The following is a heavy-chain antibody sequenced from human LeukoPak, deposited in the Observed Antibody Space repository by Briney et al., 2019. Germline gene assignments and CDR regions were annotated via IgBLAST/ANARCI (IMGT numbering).Heavy chain of an antibody. CDR1: GFTFSSYG. D-gene: IGHD1-1*01. J-gene: IGHJ4*02. CDR3: AKAPPYTKYFDY. CDR2: IWYDGSNK. V-gene: IGHV3-33*03. Sequence: GGSLRLSCAASGFTFSSYGMHWVRQAPGKGLEWVAVIWYDGSNKYYADSVKGRFTISRDNSKNTLYLQMYSLRAEDTAIYYCAKAPPYTKYFDYWGQGTLLTVSS.